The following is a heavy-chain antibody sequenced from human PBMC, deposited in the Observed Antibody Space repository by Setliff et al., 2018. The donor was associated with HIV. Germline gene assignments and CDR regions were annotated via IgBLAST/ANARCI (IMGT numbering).Heavy chain of an antibody. Sequence: GASVKVSCKASGYTFTTYPINWVRQAPGQGLEWMGWISGYDGNTNSAQKLQGRVTMTTHTSTNTAYMELRSLRSDDTAVYYCARLTGRYRNSPVGAFEIWGQGTVVTVSS. CDR2: ISGYDGNT. CDR1: GYTFTTYP. D-gene: IGHD3-16*02. J-gene: IGHJ3*02. CDR3: ARLTGRYRNSPVGAFEI. V-gene: IGHV1-18*01.